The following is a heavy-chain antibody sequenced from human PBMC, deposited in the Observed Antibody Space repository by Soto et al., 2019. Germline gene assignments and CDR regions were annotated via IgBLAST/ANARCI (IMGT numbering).Heavy chain of an antibody. V-gene: IGHV1-69*18. CDR2: LIPMFGTT. Sequence: QVQLVQSGAEVKTPGSSVKVSCKASGCTFSSYSINWVRQAPGQGREWRGRLIPMFGTTDYAQRFQGRVTFTADESTSTASMEVTNLTSEDTAVYYCARAVVLTFTRFYDMDVWGQGTTVTVSS. CDR1: GCTFSSYS. J-gene: IGHJ6*02. CDR3: ARAVVLTFTRFYDMDV. D-gene: IGHD3-9*01.